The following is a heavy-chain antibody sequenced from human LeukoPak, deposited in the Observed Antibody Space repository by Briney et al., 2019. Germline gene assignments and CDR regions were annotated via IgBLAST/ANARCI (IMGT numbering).Heavy chain of an antibody. CDR3: AGLWFGELLTENWFDP. Sequence: GGSLRLSCAASGFTVSSNYMSWVRQAPGKGLEWVSVIYSGGSTYYADSVKGRFTISRDNSKNTLYLQMNGLRAEDTAVYYCAGLWFGELLTENWFDPWGQGTLVTVSS. CDR1: GFTVSSNY. CDR2: IYSGGST. J-gene: IGHJ5*02. D-gene: IGHD3-10*01. V-gene: IGHV3-66*01.